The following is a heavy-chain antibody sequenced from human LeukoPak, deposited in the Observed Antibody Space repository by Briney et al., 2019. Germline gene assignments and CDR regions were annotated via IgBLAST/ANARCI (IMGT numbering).Heavy chain of an antibody. J-gene: IGHJ5*02. D-gene: IGHD6-6*01. CDR3: AREGYSSSMFGYNWFDP. Sequence: APVKVSCKASGGTFSSYAISWVRQAPGQGLEWMGGIIPIFGTANYAQKFQGRVTITTDESTSTAYMELSSLRSEDTAVYYCAREGYSSSMFGYNWFDPWGQGTLVTVSS. CDR2: IIPIFGTA. V-gene: IGHV1-69*05. CDR1: GGTFSSYA.